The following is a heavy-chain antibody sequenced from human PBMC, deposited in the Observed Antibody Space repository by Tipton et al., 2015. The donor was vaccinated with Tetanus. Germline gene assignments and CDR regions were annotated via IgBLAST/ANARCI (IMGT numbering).Heavy chain of an antibody. J-gene: IGHJ5*02. Sequence: SLRLSCAASKFSFSRHSMNWIRQSPLRGLEWVSGISGSGDETHYADSVKGRFTISRDNSMNSVYLQMNSLRAEDTALYYCAKGRTVVGVGRRSNNWFDPWGQGTLVTVSS. D-gene: IGHD2-8*01. V-gene: IGHV3-23*01. CDR2: ISGSGDET. CDR3: AKGRTVVGVGRRSNNWFDP. CDR1: KFSFSRHS.